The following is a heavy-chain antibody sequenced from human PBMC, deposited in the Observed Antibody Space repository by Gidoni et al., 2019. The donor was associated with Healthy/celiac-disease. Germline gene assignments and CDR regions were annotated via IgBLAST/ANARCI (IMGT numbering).Heavy chain of an antibody. CDR2: ISYDGSNK. V-gene: IGHV3-30*03. J-gene: IGHJ4*02. CDR1: GFTFSSYG. D-gene: IGHD3-16*01. Sequence: QVQLVESGGGVVQPGRALRLSCAASGFTFSSYGMHWVRQAPGKGLEWVAVISYDGSNKYYSDSVKGRFTISRDNSKNTLYLQMNSLRAEDTAVYYCITFGGATRVADYWGQGTLVTVSS. CDR3: ITFGGATRVADY.